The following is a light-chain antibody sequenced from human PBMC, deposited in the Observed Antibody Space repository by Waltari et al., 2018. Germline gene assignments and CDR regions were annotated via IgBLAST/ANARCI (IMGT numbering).Light chain of an antibody. Sequence: QSALTPPASVSGSPGQSIPISCTVTSSLVGSYNLVTWSQHHPGKAPKLMFYEGTQRPSGVSDRFSGSKSGDTASLTISGLQADDEADYYCCSYVRDITWVFGGGTXLTVL. CDR3: CSYVRDITWV. CDR2: EGT. V-gene: IGLV2-23*01. J-gene: IGLJ3*02. CDR1: SSLVGSYNL.